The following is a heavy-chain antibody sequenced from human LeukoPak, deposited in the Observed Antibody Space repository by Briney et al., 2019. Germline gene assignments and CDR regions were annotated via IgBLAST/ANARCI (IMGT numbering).Heavy chain of an antibody. Sequence: QSGGSLRLSCAASGFIFDDYAMPWVRQAPGKGLEWVSGISWNSGSIGYADSVKGRFTISRDNAKNSLYLQMNSLRAEDTALYYCAKVGSSGYYMDFDYWGQGTLVTVSS. CDR3: AKVGSSGYYMDFDY. CDR1: GFIFDDYA. V-gene: IGHV3-9*01. D-gene: IGHD3-22*01. J-gene: IGHJ4*02. CDR2: ISWNSGSI.